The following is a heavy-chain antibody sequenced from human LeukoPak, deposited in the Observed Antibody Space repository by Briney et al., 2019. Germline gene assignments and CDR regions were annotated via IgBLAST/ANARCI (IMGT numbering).Heavy chain of an antibody. CDR1: GFTFRSYR. V-gene: IGHV3-7*01. CDR3: IREREGWAEQQIFDY. Sequence: GGSLRLSCAASGFTFRSYRMSWVRQAPGKGLEWVAGIKHDGSMQYYVDSAKGRFTISRDNGRNSLYLQMNSLRVEDTGVFYCIREREGWAEQQIFDYWGQGTLATVSS. CDR2: IKHDGSMQ. J-gene: IGHJ4*02. D-gene: IGHD1/OR15-1a*01.